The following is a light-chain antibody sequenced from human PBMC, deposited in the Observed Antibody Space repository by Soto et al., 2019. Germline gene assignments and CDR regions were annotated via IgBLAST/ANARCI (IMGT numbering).Light chain of an antibody. J-gene: IGLJ3*02. CDR3: QSYDRSLSGWV. Sequence: QSVLTQPPSVSGAPGQRVTISCTGSSSNIGANFDVHWYHQLPGTAPKLHIYGTTNRPSGVPDRFSGSKSGASASLAITGLQAEDEADYYCQSYDRSLSGWVFGGGTKVTVL. CDR2: GTT. CDR1: SSNIGANFD. V-gene: IGLV1-40*01.